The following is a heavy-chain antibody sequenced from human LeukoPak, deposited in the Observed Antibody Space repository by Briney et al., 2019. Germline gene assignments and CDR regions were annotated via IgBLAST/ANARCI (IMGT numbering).Heavy chain of an antibody. J-gene: IGHJ1*01. CDR1: GGYISNYY. V-gene: IGHV4-59*01. D-gene: IGHD1-26*01. Sequence: PSETLSLTCAVSGGYISNYYMTWVRQPPGKGLEWIGYIYYSGSTNYNPSLKSRVTISVDTSKKQFSLKLSSVTAADTAVYYCARIDGGGSYQKSPEVFQHWGQGTLVTVSS. CDR3: ARIDGGGSYQKSPEVFQH. CDR2: IYYSGST.